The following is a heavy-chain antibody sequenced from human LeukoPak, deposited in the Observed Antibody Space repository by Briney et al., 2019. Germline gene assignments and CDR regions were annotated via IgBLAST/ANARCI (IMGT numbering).Heavy chain of an antibody. J-gene: IGHJ3*01. CDR2: IYYTGNT. CDR1: GGSISSYY. CDR3: AAGWGIDSFDF. V-gene: IGHV4-59*12. Sequence: SSETLSLTCAVSGGSISSYYWTWIRQPPGKGLEWLGFIYYTGNTNSNPSLKSRVIISLETSKNQFSLKLNSVTAADTAVYFWAAGWGIDSFDFWGHGTMVIVSS. D-gene: IGHD6-19*01.